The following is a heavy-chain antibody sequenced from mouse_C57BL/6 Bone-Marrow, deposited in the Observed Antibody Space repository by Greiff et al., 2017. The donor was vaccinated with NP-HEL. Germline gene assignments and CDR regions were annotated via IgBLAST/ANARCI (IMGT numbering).Heavy chain of an antibody. CDR1: GYTFTDYY. V-gene: IGHV1-19*01. J-gene: IGHJ2*01. CDR2: INPYNGGT. D-gene: IGHD1-1*01. Sequence: EVQLQQSGPVLVKPGASVKMSCKASGYTFTDYYMNWVKQSHGKSLEWIGVINPYNGGTSYNQKFKGKATLTVDKSSSTAYMELNSLTSEDSAVYYCARDGPTVVVREFDYWGQGTTLTVSS. CDR3: ARDGPTVVVREFDY.